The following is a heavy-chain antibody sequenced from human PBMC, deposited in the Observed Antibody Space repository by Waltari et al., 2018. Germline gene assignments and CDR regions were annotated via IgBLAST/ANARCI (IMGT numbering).Heavy chain of an antibody. CDR3: AKDIAAAGSNYFDY. D-gene: IGHD6-13*01. CDR2: ISWDGGST. V-gene: IGHV3-43*01. J-gene: IGHJ4*02. Sequence: EVQLVESGGVVVQPGGSLRLSCAASGFTFDDYTMHWVRQAPGKGLEWVSLISWDGGSTYYADSVKGQFTISRDNSKNSLYLQMNSLRTEDTALYYCAKDIAAAGSNYFDYWGQGTLVTVSS. CDR1: GFTFDDYT.